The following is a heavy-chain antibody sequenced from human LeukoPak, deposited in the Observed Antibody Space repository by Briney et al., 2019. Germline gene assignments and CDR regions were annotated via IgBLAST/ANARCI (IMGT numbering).Heavy chain of an antibody. D-gene: IGHD2-2*01. CDR1: GYTFTSYG. CDR2: ISAYNGNT. J-gene: IGHJ4*02. Sequence: ASVKVSCKASGYTFTSYGISWVRQAPGQGLEWMGWISAYNGNTNYAQKLQGRVTMTTDTSTSTAYMELRSLRSDDAAVYYCARGDCSSTSCYPADYWGQGTLVTVSS. V-gene: IGHV1-18*01. CDR3: ARGDCSSTSCYPADY.